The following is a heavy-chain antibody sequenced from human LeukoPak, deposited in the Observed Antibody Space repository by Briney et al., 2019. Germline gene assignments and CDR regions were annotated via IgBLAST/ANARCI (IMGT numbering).Heavy chain of an antibody. CDR1: GFTVSSNY. Sequence: GGSLRLSCSASGFTVSSNYMSWVRQAPGKGLEGVSVIYAGGATAYAGSVKGRFIISRDNSKNTLYLQMNSLRAEDTALYYCAREGGDSMIQGVIADWGQGTLVTVSS. CDR2: IYAGGAT. CDR3: AREGGDSMIQGVIAD. D-gene: IGHD3-10*01. J-gene: IGHJ4*02. V-gene: IGHV3-53*01.